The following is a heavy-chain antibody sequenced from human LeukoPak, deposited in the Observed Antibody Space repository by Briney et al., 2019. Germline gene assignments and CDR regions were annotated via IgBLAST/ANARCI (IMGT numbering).Heavy chain of an antibody. Sequence: PSETLSLTCSVSGGSIGNGDYYWGWIRQAPGKGLEWIGSTFFGGSTHYNLSLKSRATISVDTSKNQFSLKLTSVTAADAAMYYCARQLPTAAADTRGYFDYWGQGTVVTVSS. J-gene: IGHJ4*01. V-gene: IGHV4-39*01. CDR2: TFFGGST. CDR1: GGSIGNGDYY. D-gene: IGHD6-25*01. CDR3: ARQLPTAAADTRGYFDY.